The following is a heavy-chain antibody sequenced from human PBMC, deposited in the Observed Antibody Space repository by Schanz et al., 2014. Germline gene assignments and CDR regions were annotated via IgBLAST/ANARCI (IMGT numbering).Heavy chain of an antibody. D-gene: IGHD3-22*01. CDR3: ARDKGGYYPFDY. J-gene: IGHJ4*02. CDR1: GFTVNTNY. CDR2: MYINSGST. Sequence: EVQLVESGGGLIQPGGSLRLSCAVSGFTVNTNYMSWVRQAPGKGLEWISSMYINSGSTQYADSVKGRFIISRDNAKNSLYLQMSSLRAEDTAVYYCARDKGGYYPFDYWGQGSLVTVSS. V-gene: IGHV3-53*01.